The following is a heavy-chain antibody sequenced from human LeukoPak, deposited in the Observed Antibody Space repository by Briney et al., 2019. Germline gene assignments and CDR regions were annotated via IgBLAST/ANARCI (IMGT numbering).Heavy chain of an antibody. Sequence: GGSLRLSCAASRFTFSSYSMNWVRQAPGKGLEWVSYISSSSSTIYYADSVKGRFTISRDNAKNSLYLQMNSLRAEDTAVYYCARDPPDGYLYFDYWGQGTLVTVSS. CDR2: ISSSSSTI. V-gene: IGHV3-48*04. J-gene: IGHJ4*02. D-gene: IGHD5-18*01. CDR3: ARDPPDGYLYFDY. CDR1: RFTFSSYS.